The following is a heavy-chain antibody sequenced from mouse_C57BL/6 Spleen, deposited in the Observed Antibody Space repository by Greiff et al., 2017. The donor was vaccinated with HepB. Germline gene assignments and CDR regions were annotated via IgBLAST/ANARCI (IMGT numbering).Heavy chain of an antibody. CDR1: GYTFTSYW. CDR2: IDPSDSYT. Sequence: VQLQQPGAELVKPGASVKLSCKASGYTFTSYWMQWVKQRPGQGLEWIGEIDPSDSYTNYNQKFKGKATLTVDTSSSTAYMQLSSLTSEDSAVYYCASLDSSGYVGYWGQGTTLTVSS. V-gene: IGHV1-50*01. CDR3: ASLDSSGYVGY. J-gene: IGHJ2*01. D-gene: IGHD3-2*02.